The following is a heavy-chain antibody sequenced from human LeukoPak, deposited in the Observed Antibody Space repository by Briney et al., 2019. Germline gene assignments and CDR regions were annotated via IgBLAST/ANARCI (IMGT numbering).Heavy chain of an antibody. D-gene: IGHD5-18*01. V-gene: IGHV1-2*02. CDR2: INPNSGGT. CDR3: VRGAWIQGPHDY. J-gene: IGHJ4*02. CDR1: GYTFTGYY. Sequence: ASMKVSCKASGYTFTGYYMHWVRQAPGQGLEWMGWINPNSGGTNYAQKFQGRVTMTRDTSISTAYMELSRLRSDDTAVYYCVRGAWIQGPHDYWGQGTLVTVSS.